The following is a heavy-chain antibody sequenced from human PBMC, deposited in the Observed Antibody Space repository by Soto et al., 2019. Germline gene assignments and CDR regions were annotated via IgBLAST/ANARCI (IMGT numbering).Heavy chain of an antibody. J-gene: IGHJ4*02. D-gene: IGHD3-9*01. CDR2: IYWDDDK. Sequence: QITLKESGPTLVRPTQTLTLTCTFSGFSLSTSGVGVGWIRQPPGKALEWLALIYWDDDKRYSPSLKSRLTTPKDTSKIQVVLTMTNMDAVDTATYYCAHSEGYFYWLRVFDYWGQGTLVTVSS. CDR1: GFSLSTSGVG. V-gene: IGHV2-5*02. CDR3: AHSEGYFYWLRVFDY.